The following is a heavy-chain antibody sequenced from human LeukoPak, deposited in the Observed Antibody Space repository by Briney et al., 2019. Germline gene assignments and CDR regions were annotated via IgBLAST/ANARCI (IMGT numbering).Heavy chain of an antibody. D-gene: IGHD1-1*01. CDR1: GGSISSYY. CDR3: ARTTPPYYYYMDV. V-gene: IGHV4-59*08. Sequence: SETLSLTCTVSGGSISSYYWSWIRQPPGKGLEWIGYIYYSGSTNYNPSLKSRVTISIDTSKSQFSLKLTSVTAADTAVYYCARTTPPYYYYMDVGGKGTTVTVSS. CDR2: IYYSGST. J-gene: IGHJ6*03.